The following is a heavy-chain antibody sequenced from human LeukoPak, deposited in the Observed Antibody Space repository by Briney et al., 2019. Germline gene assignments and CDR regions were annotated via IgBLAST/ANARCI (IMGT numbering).Heavy chain of an antibody. CDR1: GYTFTSYG. D-gene: IGHD2-21*02. J-gene: IGHJ4*02. Sequence: ASVKVSCKASGYTFTSYGISWVRQAPGQGLEWMGWISAYNGNTNYAQKLQGRVTMTTDTSTSTAYMELRSLRSDDTAVYYCARDAPAYCGGDCYSDFDYWGQGTLVTVSS. CDR3: ARDAPAYCGGDCYSDFDY. V-gene: IGHV1-18*01. CDR2: ISAYNGNT.